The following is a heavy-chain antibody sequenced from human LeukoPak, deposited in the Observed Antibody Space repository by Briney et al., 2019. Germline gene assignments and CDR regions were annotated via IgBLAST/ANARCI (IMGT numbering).Heavy chain of an antibody. CDR2: ITADNGHS. D-gene: IGHD3-22*01. Sequence: ASVKVSCKASGYPFTSYGITWVRQAPGQGLEWMGLITADNGHSNYAQKLQGRVTMTTDTSTSTVYMELRSLRSDDTAVYYCARIVDYYDPSWGQGTLVTVS. V-gene: IGHV1-18*01. CDR1: GYPFTSYG. CDR3: ARIVDYYDPS. J-gene: IGHJ5*02.